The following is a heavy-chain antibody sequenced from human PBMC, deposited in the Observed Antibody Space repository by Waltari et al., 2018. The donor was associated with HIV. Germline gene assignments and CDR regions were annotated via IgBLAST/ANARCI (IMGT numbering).Heavy chain of an antibody. J-gene: IGHJ4*02. CDR1: GFTFGNYW. CDR3: VRAPYYDNSGFVFDY. CDR2: SRGDGITT. D-gene: IGHD3-22*01. V-gene: IGHV3-74*03. Sequence: EVHLVESGGGLVQPGGSLRLSCVASGFTFGNYWMHWVRQTPRKGLMGVSGSRGDGITTKYADAVKGRFTSSRDNAKNTLYLQMDSLRAEDTAVYYCVRAPYYDNSGFVFDYWGQGTLVTVSS.